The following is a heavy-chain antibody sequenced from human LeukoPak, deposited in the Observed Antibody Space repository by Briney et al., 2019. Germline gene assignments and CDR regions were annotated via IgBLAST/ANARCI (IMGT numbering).Heavy chain of an antibody. D-gene: IGHD5-12*01. J-gene: IGHJ4*02. CDR1: GASISSYY. CDR3: ARHGPYSGNDYADY. Sequence: SETLSLTCTVSGASISSYYWSWIRQPPGKGLEWIGHIYASGITNYNPSLKSRVTISVDTSKNQFSLKLGSVTAADTAVYYCARHGPYSGNDYADYWGQGTLVTVSS. V-gene: IGHV4-4*09. CDR2: IYASGIT.